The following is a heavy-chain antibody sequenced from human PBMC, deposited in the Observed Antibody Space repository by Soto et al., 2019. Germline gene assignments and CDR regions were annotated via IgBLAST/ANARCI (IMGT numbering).Heavy chain of an antibody. Sequence: EVQLLESGGGLVQPGGSLRLSCAASGFTFSSYAMSWVRQAPGKGLEWVSAISGSGGSTYYADSVKGRFTISRDNSKNTLYLQMNSLRAEDTAVYYCAKDPISTIFGVVIIQGGAEWGQGTLVTVSS. V-gene: IGHV3-23*01. CDR3: AKDPISTIFGVVIIQGGAE. CDR1: GFTFSSYA. D-gene: IGHD3-3*01. CDR2: ISGSGGST. J-gene: IGHJ4*02.